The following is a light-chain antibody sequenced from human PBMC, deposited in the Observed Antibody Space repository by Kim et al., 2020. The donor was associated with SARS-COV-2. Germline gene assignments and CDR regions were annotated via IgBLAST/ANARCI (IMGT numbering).Light chain of an antibody. J-gene: IGKJ4*01. CDR2: AAS. V-gene: IGKV1-39*01. Sequence: DIQMTQSPSSLAASVGDRITIACRASQSIGTRLNWYQQRPGKAPKLLIYAASSLQSGVPSRFSGAGSGTDFTLTISSLQPEDFATYYCQQSFSTPWLSFGGGTKLEI. CDR3: QQSFSTPWLS. CDR1: QSIGTR.